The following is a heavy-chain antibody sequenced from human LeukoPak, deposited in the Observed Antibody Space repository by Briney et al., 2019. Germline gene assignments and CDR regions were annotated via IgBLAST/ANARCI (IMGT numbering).Heavy chain of an antibody. CDR1: GYSFNTYW. CDR3: ARLVTSYFDY. Sequence: GESLKISCKGSGYSFNTYWIAWVRQMPGKGLEWMGIIYPGDSDTRYSPSFQGQVTISADKSISTAYLQWSSLKASDTAMYYCARLVTSYFDYWGQGTLVTVSS. D-gene: IGHD4-11*01. V-gene: IGHV5-51*01. CDR2: IYPGDSDT. J-gene: IGHJ4*02.